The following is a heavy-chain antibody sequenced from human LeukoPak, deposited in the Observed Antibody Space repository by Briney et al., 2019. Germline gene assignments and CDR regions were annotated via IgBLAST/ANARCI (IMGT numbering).Heavy chain of an antibody. V-gene: IGHV1-69*05. CDR2: IIPIFGTA. CDR1: GGTFSSYA. J-gene: IGHJ5*02. CDR3: ARDRGIVVVPAATNWFDP. Sequence: SVKVSCKASGGTFSSYAISWVRQAPGQGLEWMGGIIPIFGTANYAQKFQGRVTITTDESTSTAYMELSSLRSEDTAVYYCARDRGIVVVPAATNWFDPWGQGTLVTVSS. D-gene: IGHD2-2*01.